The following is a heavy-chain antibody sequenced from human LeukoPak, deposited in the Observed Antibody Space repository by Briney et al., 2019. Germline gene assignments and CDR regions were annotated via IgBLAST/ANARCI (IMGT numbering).Heavy chain of an antibody. Sequence: SETLSLTCTVSGGSIGSGSYYWSWIRQPAGKGLEWIGRIYTSGSTNYNPSLKSRVTISVDTSKNQFSLKLSSVTAADTAVYYCARDRGRDGYYMDVWGKGTTVTISS. J-gene: IGHJ6*03. D-gene: IGHD5-24*01. CDR1: GGSIGSGSYY. CDR2: IYTSGST. CDR3: ARDRGRDGYYMDV. V-gene: IGHV4-61*02.